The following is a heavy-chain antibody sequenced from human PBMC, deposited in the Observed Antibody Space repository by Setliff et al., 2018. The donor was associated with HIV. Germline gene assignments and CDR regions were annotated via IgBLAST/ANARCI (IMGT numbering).Heavy chain of an antibody. J-gene: IGHJ6*02. CDR1: GFTFSSYE. V-gene: IGHV3-48*03. D-gene: IGHD3-9*01. Sequence: GGSLRLSCAASGFTFSSYEMNWVRQAPGKGLEWVSYISSSGSTIYYADSVKGRFTISRDNAKNSLYLQMNSLRAEDTAVYYCAREGGYDILTGYYNYGMDVWGQGTTVTVSS. CDR2: ISSSGSTI. CDR3: AREGGYDILTGYYNYGMDV.